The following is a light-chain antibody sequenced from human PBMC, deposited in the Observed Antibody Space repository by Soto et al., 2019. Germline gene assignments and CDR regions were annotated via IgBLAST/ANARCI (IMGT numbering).Light chain of an antibody. V-gene: IGLV2-11*01. J-gene: IGLJ1*01. Sequence: QSALTQPRSVSGSPGQSVTISCTGTSSDVGGYNYVSWYQHHPGKAPKLMIYDVSKRPSGAPDRFSGSKSGNTASLTISGLQAEDEADYYCCSFSGSPYVFGTGTKLTVL. CDR3: CSFSGSPYV. CDR2: DVS. CDR1: SSDVGGYNY.